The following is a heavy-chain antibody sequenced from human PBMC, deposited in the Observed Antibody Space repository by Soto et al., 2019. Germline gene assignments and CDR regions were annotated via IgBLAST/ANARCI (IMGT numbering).Heavy chain of an antibody. V-gene: IGHV1-46*01. CDR1: GYTFTSYG. CDR2: INACGGST. CDR3: ARGGRWLQSSTYYGMDV. Sequence: ASVKVSCKASGYTFTSYGISWVRQAPGQGLEWMGLINACGGSTSYAQKFQGRVTMTRDTSTSTVYMELSSLRSEDTAVYYCARGGRWLQSSTYYGMDVWGQGTTVTVSS. D-gene: IGHD1-26*01. J-gene: IGHJ6*02.